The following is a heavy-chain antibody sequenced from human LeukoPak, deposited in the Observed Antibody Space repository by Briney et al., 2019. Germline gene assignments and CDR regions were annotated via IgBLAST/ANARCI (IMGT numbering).Heavy chain of an antibody. Sequence: GGTLRLSCAASGFTFSSYAMSWVRQAPGKGLEWVSAISGSGGSTYYADSVKGRFTISRDNSKNTLYLQMNSLRAEDTAVYYCAKGDRRDYYYYYMDVWGKGTTVTVSS. V-gene: IGHV3-23*01. CDR2: ISGSGGST. CDR1: GFTFSSYA. D-gene: IGHD3-10*01. J-gene: IGHJ6*03. CDR3: AKGDRRDYYYYYMDV.